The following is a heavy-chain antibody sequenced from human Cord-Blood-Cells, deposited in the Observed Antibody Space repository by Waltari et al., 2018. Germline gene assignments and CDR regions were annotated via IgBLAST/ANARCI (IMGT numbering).Heavy chain of an antibody. CDR2: KWYDGINK. V-gene: IGHV3-33*01. D-gene: IGHD1-26*01. J-gene: IGHJ2*01. CDR1: GFTFSSYG. Sequence: QVQLLESGGGVGQPGRSLRLSCVASGFTFSSYGMHWVRQAPGKGLEWVAVKWYDGINKYYADSVKVRFTISRDNSKNTLYLQMNSLRAEDTAVYYCARGGSGSYWYFDLWGRGTLVTVSS. CDR3: ARGGSGSYWYFDL.